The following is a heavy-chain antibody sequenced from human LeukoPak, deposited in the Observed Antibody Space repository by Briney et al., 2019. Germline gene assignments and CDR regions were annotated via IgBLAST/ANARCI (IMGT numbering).Heavy chain of an antibody. Sequence: ASVKVSCKASGYTFTSYGISWVRQPPGQGLEWMGWISAYNGNTNYAQKLQGRVTMTTDTSTSTAYMELRSLRSDDTAVYYCARGSIGPVGLWFGELPYYYYGMDVWGQGTTVTVSS. V-gene: IGHV1-18*01. CDR2: ISAYNGNT. CDR3: ARGSIGPVGLWFGELPYYYYGMDV. J-gene: IGHJ6*02. CDR1: GYTFTSYG. D-gene: IGHD3-10*01.